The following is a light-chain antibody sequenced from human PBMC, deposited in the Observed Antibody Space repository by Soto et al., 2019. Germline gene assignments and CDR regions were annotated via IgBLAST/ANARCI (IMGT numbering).Light chain of an antibody. CDR1: SGFVGSFSL. CDR2: EGH. Sequence: ARAQPASVSGTPGQAIARACTGTSGFVGSFSLVSWYQQQPGKAPKVMISEGHRRPSGVPDRFSGSTSVNSASLTISGLQADDEADYYCCLYIGATTYVFGTGTKVTVL. J-gene: IGLJ1*01. V-gene: IGLV2-23*01. CDR3: CLYIGATTYV.